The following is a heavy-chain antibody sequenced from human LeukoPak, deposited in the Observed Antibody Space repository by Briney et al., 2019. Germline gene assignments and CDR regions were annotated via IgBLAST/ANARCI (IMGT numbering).Heavy chain of an antibody. V-gene: IGHV3-30*02. Sequence: GGSLRLSCATSGFTFNDFGMHWGRQAPGKGLEWLSFIRYDRSNQFYADSVKGRFTISRDYSKNTVYLQMNSLRPEDTAVYYCAKDRLPRWPDAFDIWGQGTMVTVSS. CDR1: GFTFNDFG. D-gene: IGHD4-23*01. J-gene: IGHJ3*02. CDR3: AKDRLPRWPDAFDI. CDR2: IRYDRSNQ.